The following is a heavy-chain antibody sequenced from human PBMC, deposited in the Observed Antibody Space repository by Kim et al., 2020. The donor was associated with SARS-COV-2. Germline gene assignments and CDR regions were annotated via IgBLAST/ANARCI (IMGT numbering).Heavy chain of an antibody. CDR2: ISGDGGST. CDR1: GFTFDDYA. Sequence: GGSLRLSCAASGFTFDDYAMHWVRQAPGKGLEWVSLISGDGGSTYYADSVKGRFTISRDNSKNSLYLQMNSLRTEDTALYYCAKDGDVDTAMADYYYGMDVWGQGTTVTVSS. J-gene: IGHJ6*02. V-gene: IGHV3-43*02. D-gene: IGHD5-18*01. CDR3: AKDGDVDTAMADYYYGMDV.